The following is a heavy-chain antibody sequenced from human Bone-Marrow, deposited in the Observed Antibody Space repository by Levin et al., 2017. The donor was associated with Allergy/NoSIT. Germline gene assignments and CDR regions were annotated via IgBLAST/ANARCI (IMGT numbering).Heavy chain of an antibody. CDR3: ARGYFLLSFGGTSQPDY. CDR1: GFSFSSYG. J-gene: IGHJ4*02. V-gene: IGHV3-30*03. CDR2: ISYDGTNK. Sequence: GESLKISCAASGFSFSSYGMHWVRQAPGKGLEWVALISYDGTNKYYADSVQGRFSISRDNSNNTVYLQMNSLRAEDTAIYYCARGYFLLSFGGTSQPDYWGQGTQVTVSS. D-gene: IGHD3-16*01.